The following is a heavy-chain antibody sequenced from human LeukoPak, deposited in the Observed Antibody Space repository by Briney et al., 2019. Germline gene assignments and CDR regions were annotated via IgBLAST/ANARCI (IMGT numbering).Heavy chain of an antibody. J-gene: IGHJ4*02. CDR1: GFIVSSNY. CDR3: AKSLTYYHENSDSI. Sequence: PGGSLRLSCAASGFIVSSNYMTWVRQAPGKGLEWVSVIYKDGRTFYADSVKGRFTISRDNSKNTLYLQMNSLRAEDTAVYYCAKSLTYYHENSDSIWGQGALDTVSS. V-gene: IGHV3-53*01. CDR2: IYKDGRT. D-gene: IGHD3-22*01.